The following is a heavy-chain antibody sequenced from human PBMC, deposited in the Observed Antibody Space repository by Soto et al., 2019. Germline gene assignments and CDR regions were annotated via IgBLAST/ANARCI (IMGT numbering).Heavy chain of an antibody. CDR2: MNPNSGNT. D-gene: IGHD2-15*01. Sequence: ASVKVSCKASGYTFTSYDINWVRQATGQGLEWMGWMNPNSGNTGYAQKFQGRVTMTRNTSISTAYMELSSLRSEDTAVYYCARVFRVVAATPFDYLGQGTLVTVSS. J-gene: IGHJ4*02. CDR3: ARVFRVVAATPFDY. V-gene: IGHV1-8*01. CDR1: GYTFTSYD.